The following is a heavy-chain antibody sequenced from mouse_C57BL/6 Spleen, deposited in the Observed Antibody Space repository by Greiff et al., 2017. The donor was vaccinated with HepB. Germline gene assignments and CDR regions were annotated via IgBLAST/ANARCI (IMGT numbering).Heavy chain of an antibody. Sequence: VKLVESGPELVKPGASVKISCKASGYAFSSSWMNWVKQRPGKGLEWIGRIYPGDGDTNYNGKFKGKATLTADKSSSTAYMQLSSLTSEDSAVYFCARNDYSNYGGFAYWGQGTLVTVSA. CDR3: ARNDYSNYGGFAY. CDR1: GYAFSSSW. CDR2: IYPGDGDT. J-gene: IGHJ3*01. D-gene: IGHD2-5*01. V-gene: IGHV1-82*01.